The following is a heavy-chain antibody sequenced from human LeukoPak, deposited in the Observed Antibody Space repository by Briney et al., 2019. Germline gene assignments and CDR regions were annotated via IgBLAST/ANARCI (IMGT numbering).Heavy chain of an antibody. CDR1: GFTFSNAW. CDR2: IKSKSDGGTT. V-gene: IGHV3-15*01. J-gene: IGHJ4*02. CDR3: TTXXXHYDVLTGFXIRXFDY. D-gene: IGHD3-9*01. Sequence: GGSLRLSCAASGFTFSNAWMSWVRQTPGKGLEWVGRIKSKSDGGTTDYAAPVKGRFTISRDDSKNTLYLQMNSLKTEDTAVYXCTTXXXHYDVLTGFXIRXFDYWGQGTLVTVPS.